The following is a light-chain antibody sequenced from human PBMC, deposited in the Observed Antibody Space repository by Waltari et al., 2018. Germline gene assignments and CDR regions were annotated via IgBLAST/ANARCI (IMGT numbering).Light chain of an antibody. CDR1: SLRIHY. Sequence: SSELTQDPAVSVALGQTVRITCQGDSLRIHYVSWFLQKPGQAPALVIYGKNSRPSGIPDRFSASSSGSTASLTIIGAQAEDEADYYCHSRDISGDVLIGGGTKLTVV. CDR2: GKN. V-gene: IGLV3-19*01. CDR3: HSRDISGDVL. J-gene: IGLJ2*01.